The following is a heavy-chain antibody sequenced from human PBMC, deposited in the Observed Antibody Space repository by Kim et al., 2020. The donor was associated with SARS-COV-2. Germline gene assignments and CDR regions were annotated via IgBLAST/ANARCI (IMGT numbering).Heavy chain of an antibody. V-gene: IGHV3-74*01. J-gene: IGHJ6*02. CDR1: GFTFSRYW. CDR3: ARGDYYYGMDV. Sequence: GGSLRLSCAASGFTFSRYWMYWVHQAPGKGLVWVSRINSDGSSTSYADSVKGRFTISRDNAKNTLYLQMNSLRAEDTAVYYCARGDYYYGMDVWGQGTTVTVSS. CDR2: INSDGSST.